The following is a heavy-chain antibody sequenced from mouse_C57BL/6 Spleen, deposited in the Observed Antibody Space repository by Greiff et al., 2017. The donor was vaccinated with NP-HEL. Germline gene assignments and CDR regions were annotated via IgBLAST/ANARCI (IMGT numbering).Heavy chain of an antibody. CDR3: TTSYGADWYFDV. Sequence: EVQLQQSGAELVRPGASVKLSCTASGFNITDDYMHWVKQRPEQGLEWIGWIDPENGDTEYASKFQGKATITADTSSNTAYLQLSSLTSEDTAVYYCTTSYGADWYFDVWGTGTTVTVSS. CDR1: GFNITDDY. J-gene: IGHJ1*03. V-gene: IGHV14-4*01. CDR2: IDPENGDT. D-gene: IGHD1-1*01.